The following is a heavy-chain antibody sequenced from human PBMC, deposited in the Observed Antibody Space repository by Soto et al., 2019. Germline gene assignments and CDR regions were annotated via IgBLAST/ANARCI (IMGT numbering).Heavy chain of an antibody. CDR3: AREIWFGEFYDAFDI. D-gene: IGHD3-10*01. Sequence: QVQLVESGGGVVQPGRSLRLSCAASGFTFSSYGMHWVRQAPGKGLEWVAVIWYDGSNKYYADSVKGRFTISRDNSKNTLYLQMNSLRAEDTAMYYCAREIWFGEFYDAFDIWGQGTMVTVSS. V-gene: IGHV3-33*01. CDR1: GFTFSSYG. J-gene: IGHJ3*02. CDR2: IWYDGSNK.